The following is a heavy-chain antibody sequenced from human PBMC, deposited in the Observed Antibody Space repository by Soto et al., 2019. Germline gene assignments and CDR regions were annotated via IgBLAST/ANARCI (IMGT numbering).Heavy chain of an antibody. V-gene: IGHV3-30*18. CDR1: GLPFSSYG. J-gene: IGHJ4*02. CDR3: AKDRSPHLRYFDWLSPTGY. Sequence: GGSLRLSCAASGLPFSSYGMHWVRQAPGKGLEWVAVISYDGSNKYYADSVKGRFTISRDNSKNTLYLQMNSLRAEDTAVYYCAKDRSPHLRYFDWLSPTGYWGQGTLVTVSS. D-gene: IGHD3-9*01. CDR2: ISYDGSNK.